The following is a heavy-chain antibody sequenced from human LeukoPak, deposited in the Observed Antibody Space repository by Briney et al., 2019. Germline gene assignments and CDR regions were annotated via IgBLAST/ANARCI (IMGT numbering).Heavy chain of an antibody. CDR1: GFTFSSYG. CDR3: AKDPVGATPWYFDL. CDR2: IRYDGSNK. D-gene: IGHD1-26*01. Sequence: GGSLRLSCAASGFTFSSYGMHWVRQAPGKGLEWVAFIRYDGSNKYYADSVKGRFTISRDNSKNTLYLQMSSLRAEDTAVYYCAKDPVGATPWYFDLWGRGTLVTVSS. J-gene: IGHJ2*01. V-gene: IGHV3-30*02.